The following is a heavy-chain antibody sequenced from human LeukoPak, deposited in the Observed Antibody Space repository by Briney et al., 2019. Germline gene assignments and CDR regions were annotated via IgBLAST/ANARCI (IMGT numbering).Heavy chain of an antibody. Sequence: GGSLRLLCAASRFTFSNAWVIWVRQAPGKGVEWVCHIRRKTDGRTTEYAAHVKGRFSISRDDSKDTLYLHMNSLKIEDTAVYYCTAPWGSAGYWGQGTLVTVSS. CDR3: TAPWGSAGY. J-gene: IGHJ4*02. D-gene: IGHD3-16*01. CDR2: IRRKTDGRTT. CDR1: RFTFSNAW. V-gene: IGHV3-15*01.